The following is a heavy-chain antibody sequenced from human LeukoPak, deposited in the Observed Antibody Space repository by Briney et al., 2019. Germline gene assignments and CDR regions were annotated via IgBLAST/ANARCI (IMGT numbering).Heavy chain of an antibody. CDR3: ARDPPGGYSYGSDYFDY. J-gene: IGHJ4*02. CDR1: GYTFTSYG. CDR2: ISAYNGNT. Sequence: GASVKVSCKASGYTFTSYGISWVRQAPGQGLEWMGWISAYNGNTNYAQKLQGRVTMTTDTSTSTAYMELRSPRSDDTAVYYCARDPPGGYSYGSDYFDYWGQGTLVTVSS. D-gene: IGHD5-18*01. V-gene: IGHV1-18*01.